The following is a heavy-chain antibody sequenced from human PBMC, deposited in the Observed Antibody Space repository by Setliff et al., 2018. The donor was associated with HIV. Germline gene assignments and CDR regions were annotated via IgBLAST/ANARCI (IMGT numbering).Heavy chain of an antibody. Sequence: GESLKISCKGSGYSFTNYWIGWVRQMPGKGLEWMGIIYPGDSDTRYSPSFQDQVTISADKSISTAYLQWSSLKASDTAMYYCARLSGLYYYDSSGYYYGHYFDYWGQGTLVTVSS. CDR2: IYPGDSDT. D-gene: IGHD3-22*01. J-gene: IGHJ4*02. CDR3: ARLSGLYYYDSSGYYYGHYFDY. V-gene: IGHV5-51*01. CDR1: GYSFTNYW.